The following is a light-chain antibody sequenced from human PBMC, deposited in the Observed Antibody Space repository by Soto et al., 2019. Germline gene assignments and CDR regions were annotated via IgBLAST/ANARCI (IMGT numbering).Light chain of an antibody. CDR2: ENS. V-gene: IGLV1-51*02. J-gene: IGLJ1*01. CDR1: SSNIGSND. CDR3: GTWDSSLIAL. Sequence: QSLLTEPPPRSAAPRQKGTLLRSWKSSNIGSNDVSWYQQLPGKAPKLLIYENSQRPSGIPDRFSGSKSGTSATLGITGLQTGDEADYYCGTWDSSLIALFGPGTKVTVL.